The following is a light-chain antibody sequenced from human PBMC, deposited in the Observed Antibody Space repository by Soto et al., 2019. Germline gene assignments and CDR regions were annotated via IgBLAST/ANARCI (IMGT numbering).Light chain of an antibody. V-gene: IGKV1D-12*01. Sequence: DIQMTQSPSSVSASVGDRVTITCRASQVINRWLAWYQQKPGRAPKLRIYAISTLHSGVPSRFSGSGSGTDFTLTISSLQPEDFATYYCQQANGFPYTFGQGTKLEIK. CDR2: AIS. CDR1: QVINRW. CDR3: QQANGFPYT. J-gene: IGKJ2*01.